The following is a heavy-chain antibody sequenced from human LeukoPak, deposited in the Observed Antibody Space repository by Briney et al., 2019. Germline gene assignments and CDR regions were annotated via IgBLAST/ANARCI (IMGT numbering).Heavy chain of an antibody. Sequence: ASVKVSCMASGYAFTSYGISWARQAPGQGLEWMGWNSGYNGNTNYAQKFQGRVTMTTDTSTSTAYMELRSLRSDDTAVYYCARGGDYNWFDPWGQGTLVTVSS. J-gene: IGHJ5*02. V-gene: IGHV1-18*01. D-gene: IGHD4-17*01. CDR3: ARGGDYNWFDP. CDR2: NSGYNGNT. CDR1: GYAFTSYG.